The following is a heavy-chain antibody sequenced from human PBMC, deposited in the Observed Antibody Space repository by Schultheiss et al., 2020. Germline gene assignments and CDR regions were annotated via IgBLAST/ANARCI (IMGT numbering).Heavy chain of an antibody. V-gene: IGHV4-34*01. J-gene: IGHJ5*02. D-gene: IGHD6-13*01. CDR3: ARGCGRSSCSGWFDP. CDR1: GGSFSGYS. Sequence: SETLSLTCAVYGGSFSGYSWSWIRQPPGKGLEWIGEINHSGSTNYNPSLKSRVTISVDTSKNQFSLKLSSVTAADTAVYYCARGCGRSSCSGWFDPWGQGTLVTVSS. CDR2: INHSGST.